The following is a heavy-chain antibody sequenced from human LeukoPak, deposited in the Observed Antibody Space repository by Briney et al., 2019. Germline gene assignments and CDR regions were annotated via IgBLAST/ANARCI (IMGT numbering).Heavy chain of an antibody. CDR1: GFTFSSYA. V-gene: IGHV3-23*01. CDR2: ISGSGGSI. J-gene: IGHJ3*02. D-gene: IGHD1-20*01. CDR3: AKAKYNRDAFDI. Sequence: GGSLRLSCAASGFTFSSYAMSWVRQAPGKGLEWVSAISGSGGSIGYADSVKGRFTISRDNAKNSLYLQMNSLRAEDTALYYCAKAKYNRDAFDIWGQGTMVTVSS.